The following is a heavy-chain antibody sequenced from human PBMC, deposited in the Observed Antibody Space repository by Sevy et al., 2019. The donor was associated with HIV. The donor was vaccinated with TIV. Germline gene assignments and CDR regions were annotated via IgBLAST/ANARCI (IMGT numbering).Heavy chain of an antibody. CDR1: GFTFIRYN. J-gene: IGHJ4*02. CDR2: VSGSSNYI. D-gene: IGHD1-26*01. V-gene: IGHV3-21*06. CDR3: ARGPPDGSYDYFDY. Sequence: GGSLRLSCTASGFTFIRYNMNWVRQAPGKGLEWVSSVSGSSNYIYYAESLKGRFIISSDNAKDTLYLQMNSLRADDTAVYYCARGPPDGSYDYFDYWGQGTLVTVSS.